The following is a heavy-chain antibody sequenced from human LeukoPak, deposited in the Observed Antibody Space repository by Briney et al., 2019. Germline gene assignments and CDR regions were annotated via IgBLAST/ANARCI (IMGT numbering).Heavy chain of an antibody. J-gene: IGHJ4*02. D-gene: IGHD4-17*01. CDR2: INPSGGST. V-gene: IGHV1-46*01. CDR1: GYTFTSYY. CDR3: ARGTTVIQTLDY. Sequence: GASVKVSCKASGYTFTSYYMHWVRQAPGQGLEWMGIINPSGGSTSYAQKFQGRVTMTRDMSTSTVYMELSSLRSDDTAVYYCARGTTVIQTLDYWGQGTLVTVSS.